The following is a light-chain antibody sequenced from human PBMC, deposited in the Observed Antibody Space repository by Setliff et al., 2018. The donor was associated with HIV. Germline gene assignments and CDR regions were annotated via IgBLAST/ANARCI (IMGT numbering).Light chain of an antibody. CDR2: GNI. CDR3: QSYDRSLSGV. CDR1: SSNIGADYD. V-gene: IGLV1-40*01. J-gene: IGLJ2*01. Sequence: QSVLTQPPSVSGAPGQRVTISCTGSSSNIGADYDVHWYQHLPGTAPKLLIYGNINRPSGVPDRFSGSKSGTSASLAITGLQAEDEADYYCQSYDRSLSGVFGGGTKVTV.